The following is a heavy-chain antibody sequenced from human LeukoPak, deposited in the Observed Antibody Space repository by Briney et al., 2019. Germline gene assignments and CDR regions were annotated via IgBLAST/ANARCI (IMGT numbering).Heavy chain of an antibody. CDR2: IYYSGST. CDR1: GGSISISSHY. V-gene: IGHV4-39*07. D-gene: IGHD3-3*01. CDR3: ARLSLKVLEWSPTKGKETHYFDY. Sequence: SETLSLTCTVSGGSISISSHYWVWIRQPPGTGLEWIGSIYYSGSTYYNPSLKSRVTILEDKSKNQFSLKLSSVTAADTAVYYCARLSLKVLEWSPTKGKETHYFDYWGQGTLVTVSS. J-gene: IGHJ4*02.